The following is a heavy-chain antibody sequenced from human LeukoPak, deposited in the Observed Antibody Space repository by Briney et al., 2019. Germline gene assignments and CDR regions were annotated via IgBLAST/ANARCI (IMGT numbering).Heavy chain of an antibody. CDR3: AKKFGDFGCFDD. D-gene: IGHD2-21*02. CDR1: GFTFSSYG. CDR2: IRYDGSNK. Sequence: PGGSLRLSCAASGFTFSSYGMHWVRQAPGKGLEWVAFIRYDGSNKYYADSVKGRFTISRDNSKNTLYLQMNSLRVEDTAIYYCAKKFGDFGCFDDWGQGTLVTVSS. V-gene: IGHV3-30*02. J-gene: IGHJ4*02.